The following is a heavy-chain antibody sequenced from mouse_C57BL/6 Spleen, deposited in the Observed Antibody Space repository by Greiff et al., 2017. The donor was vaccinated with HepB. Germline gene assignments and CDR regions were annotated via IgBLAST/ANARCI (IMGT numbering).Heavy chain of an antibody. D-gene: IGHD1-1*02. CDR1: GYTFTSYW. J-gene: IGHJ4*01. V-gene: IGHV1-53*01. Sequence: QVQLQQPGTELVKPGASVKLSCKASGYTFTSYWMHWVKQRPGQGLEWIGNINPSNGGTNYNEKFKSKATLTVDKSSSTAYMQLSTLTSEDSAVYYCARYEGGSYDYYAMDYWGQGTSVTVSS. CDR3: ARYEGGSYDYYAMDY. CDR2: INPSNGGT.